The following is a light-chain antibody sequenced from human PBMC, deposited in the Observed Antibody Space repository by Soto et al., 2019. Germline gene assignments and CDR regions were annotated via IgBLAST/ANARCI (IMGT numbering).Light chain of an antibody. V-gene: IGLV2-11*01. Sequence: QSALTQPRSVSGSPGQSVTISCTGTSSDVGGYNHVSWYQQHPGKAPKLMIYGVSKRPSGVPDRFSGSKSGNTASLTISGLQAEDEADYYCCSYAGSYTLVFGGGTQLTVL. J-gene: IGLJ2*01. CDR1: SSDVGGYNH. CDR2: GVS. CDR3: CSYAGSYTLV.